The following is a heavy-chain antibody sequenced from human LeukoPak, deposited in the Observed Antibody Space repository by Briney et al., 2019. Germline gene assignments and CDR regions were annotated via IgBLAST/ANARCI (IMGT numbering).Heavy chain of an antibody. CDR2: INHSGST. D-gene: IGHD3-22*01. CDR1: GGSFSGYY. J-gene: IGHJ6*03. CDR3: ARVMVISGHYYYYMDV. Sequence: SETLSLTCAVYGGSFSGYYWSWIRQPPGKGLEWIGEINHSGSTNYNPSLKSRVTISVDTSKNQFSLKLSSVTAADTAVYYCARVMVISGHYYYYMDVWGKGTTVTVSS. V-gene: IGHV4-34*01.